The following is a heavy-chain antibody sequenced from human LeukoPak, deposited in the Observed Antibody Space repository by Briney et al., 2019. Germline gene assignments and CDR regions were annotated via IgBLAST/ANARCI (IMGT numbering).Heavy chain of an antibody. V-gene: IGHV2-70*11. CDR2: IDWDDDK. Sequence: SGPTLVNPTQTLTLTCTFSGFSLSTSGMCVSWIRQPPGKALEWLARIDWDDDKYYSTSLKTRLTISKDTSKNQVVLTMTNMDPVGTATYYCARIGSSGPPYYYYYMDVWGKGTTVTVSS. D-gene: IGHD3-22*01. CDR1: GFSLSTSGMC. J-gene: IGHJ6*03. CDR3: ARIGSSGPPYYYYYMDV.